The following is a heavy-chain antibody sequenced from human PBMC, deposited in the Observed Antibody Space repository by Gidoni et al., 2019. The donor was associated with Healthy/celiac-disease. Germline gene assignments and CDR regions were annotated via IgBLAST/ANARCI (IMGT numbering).Heavy chain of an antibody. V-gene: IGHV3-7*04. CDR2: IQQDGSEK. Sequence: EVQLVESGGGWVQPVGSLRLSCAASGCTFSSYWMSWVRQAPGKGLEWVANIQQDGSEKYYVDSVKGRFTISRDNAKNSLYLQMNSLRAEDTAVYYCARALLGDYYDSSGYYSYWYFDLWGRGTLVTVSS. CDR3: ARALLGDYYDSSGYYSYWYFDL. CDR1: GCTFSSYW. J-gene: IGHJ2*01. D-gene: IGHD3-22*01.